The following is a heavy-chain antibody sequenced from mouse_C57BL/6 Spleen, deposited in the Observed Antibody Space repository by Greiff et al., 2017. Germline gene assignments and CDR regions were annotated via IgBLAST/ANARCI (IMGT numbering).Heavy chain of an antibody. V-gene: IGHV1-69*01. CDR1: GYTFTSYW. CDR3: ARNDCGSSYVGYFDD. CDR2: IDPSGSYT. D-gene: IGHD1-1*01. J-gene: IGHJ1*03. Sequence: VQLQQPGADLVMPGASVKLSCKASGYTFTSYWMHWVKQRPGQGLEWIGEIDPSGSYTNYNQKFKGKSTLTVDKSSSTVYMQLSSLTSENSAVYDCARNDCGSSYVGYFDDWGTGTTVTVAS.